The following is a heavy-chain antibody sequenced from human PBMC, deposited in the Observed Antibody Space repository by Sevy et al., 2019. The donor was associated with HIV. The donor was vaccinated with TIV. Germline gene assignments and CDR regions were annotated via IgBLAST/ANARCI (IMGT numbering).Heavy chain of an antibody. V-gene: IGHV4-59*01. Sequence: SETLSLTCTVSGGSISSYYWSSIRQPPGKGLEWIGYIYYSGSTNYNPSLKSRVTISVDTSKNQFSLKLSSVTAADTAVYYCARGNYPGDYWGQGTLVTVSS. CDR2: IYYSGST. CDR1: GGSISSYY. D-gene: IGHD1-7*01. J-gene: IGHJ4*02. CDR3: ARGNYPGDY.